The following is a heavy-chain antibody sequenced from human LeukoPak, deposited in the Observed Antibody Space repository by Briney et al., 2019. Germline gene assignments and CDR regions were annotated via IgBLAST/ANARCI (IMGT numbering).Heavy chain of an antibody. CDR1: GFTFSSYS. CDR2: ISSSSTYI. Sequence: PGGSLRLSCAASGFTFSSYSMDWVRQAPGKGLEWVSSISSSSTYIYYADSVKGRFTISRDNAKNSLYLQMNSLRAEDTAVYYCARETPTMGCTGGRCFYYYYYGMDVWGQGTTVTVSS. D-gene: IGHD2-15*01. V-gene: IGHV3-21*01. CDR3: ARETPTMGCTGGRCFYYYYYGMDV. J-gene: IGHJ6*02.